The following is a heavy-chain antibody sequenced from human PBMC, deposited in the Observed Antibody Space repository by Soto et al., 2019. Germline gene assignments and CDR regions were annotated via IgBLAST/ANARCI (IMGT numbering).Heavy chain of an antibody. D-gene: IGHD1-26*01. J-gene: IGHJ4*02. V-gene: IGHV3-48*01. CDR1: GFTFSTYS. CDR3: ARSGNYRLDF. CDR2: ISSSSSTI. Sequence: GGSLRLSCAASGFTFSTYSMNWVRQAPGKGLEWVSYISSSSSTIFYTDSVKGRFTISRDNAKNSLYPQMNSLRAEDTALYYCARSGNYRLDFWGQGTMVTAPQ.